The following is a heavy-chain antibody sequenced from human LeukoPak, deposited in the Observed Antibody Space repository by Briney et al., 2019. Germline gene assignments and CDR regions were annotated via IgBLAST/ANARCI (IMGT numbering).Heavy chain of an antibody. CDR1: GGTFSSYA. CDR2: IIPILGIA. Sequence: GASVKVSCKASGGTFSSYAISWVRQAPGQGLEWMGRIIPILGIANYAQKFQGRVTITADKSTSTAYMELSSLRSEDTAVYYCARRSDNWGYYHYGMDVWGQGTTVTVSS. J-gene: IGHJ6*02. V-gene: IGHV1-69*04. D-gene: IGHD7-27*01. CDR3: ARRSDNWGYYHYGMDV.